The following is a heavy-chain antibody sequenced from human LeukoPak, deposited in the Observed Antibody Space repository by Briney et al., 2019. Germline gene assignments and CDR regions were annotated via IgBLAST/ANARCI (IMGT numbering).Heavy chain of an antibody. CDR2: IYYSGST. V-gene: IGHV4-31*03. CDR3: ARSPLKGPSDWFDP. CDR1: GGSIGSGGYY. J-gene: IGHJ5*02. Sequence: SETLSLTCTVSGGSIGSGGYYWSWIRQHPGKGLEWIGYIYYSGSTYCNPSLKSRVTISVDTSKNQFSLKLSSVTAADTAVYYCARSPLKGPSDWFDPWGQGTLVTVSS.